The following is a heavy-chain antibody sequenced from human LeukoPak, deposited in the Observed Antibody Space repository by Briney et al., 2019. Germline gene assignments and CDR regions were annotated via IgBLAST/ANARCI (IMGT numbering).Heavy chain of an antibody. J-gene: IGHJ4*02. CDR3: AIVAWGAPYYFDY. Sequence: GASVKVSCKASGYTFTSYDINWVRQATGQGLEWMGWMNPNSGNTGYAQKFQGRVTMTRNTSISTAYMELSSLRSEDTAVYYCAIVAWGAPYYFDYWGQGTRVTVSS. V-gene: IGHV1-8*01. CDR1: GYTFTSYD. CDR2: MNPNSGNT. D-gene: IGHD1-26*01.